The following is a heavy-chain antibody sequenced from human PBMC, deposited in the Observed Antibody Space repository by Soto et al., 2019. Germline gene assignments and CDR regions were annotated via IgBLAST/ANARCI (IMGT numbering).Heavy chain of an antibody. CDR2: IYHSGST. V-gene: IGHV4-30-2*05. J-gene: IGHJ4*02. D-gene: IGHD5-18*01. CDR3: ASNSYGSTFYDY. Sequence: SETLSLTCDVSGDTISSGGYTWAWIRQPPGKGLEWIGYIYHSGSTYYNPSLKSRVIISVDTSKNQFSLKLSSVTAADTAVYYCASNSYGSTFYDYWGQGTLVNVSP. CDR1: GDTISSGGYT.